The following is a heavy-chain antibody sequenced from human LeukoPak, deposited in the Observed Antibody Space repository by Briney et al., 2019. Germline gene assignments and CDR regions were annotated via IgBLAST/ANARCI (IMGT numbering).Heavy chain of an antibody. D-gene: IGHD6-13*01. Sequence: SETLSLTCTVSGGSISSSSNYWGWIRQPPGKGLEWIGSIYYSGSTYYNPSLKSRVTISVDTSKNQFSLKLSSVTAADTAVYYCAREWGEIAAAGTITTTFDYWGQGTLVTVSS. CDR3: AREWGEIAAAGTITTTFDY. CDR1: GGSISSSSNY. CDR2: IYYSGST. J-gene: IGHJ4*02. V-gene: IGHV4-39*07.